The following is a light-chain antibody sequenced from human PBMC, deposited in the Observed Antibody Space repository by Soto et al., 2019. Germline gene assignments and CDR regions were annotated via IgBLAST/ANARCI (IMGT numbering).Light chain of an antibody. V-gene: IGLV1-40*01. CDR3: QSYDSNLSVV. Sequence: QTVVTQPPSVSGAPGQRVTISCTGSSSNIGTGYDVHWYQQLPGTARKLLIYGNSNRPSGVPDRFSGSKSGTSASLAITGLQAEDEADYYCQSYDSNLSVVFGGGTKLTVL. CDR2: GNS. J-gene: IGLJ2*01. CDR1: SSNIGTGYD.